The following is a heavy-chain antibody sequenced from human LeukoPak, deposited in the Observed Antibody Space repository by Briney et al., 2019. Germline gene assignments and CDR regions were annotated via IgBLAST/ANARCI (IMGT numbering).Heavy chain of an antibody. J-gene: IGHJ6*03. CDR3: ARVLRGAHWILKNYYMDV. Sequence: SETLSLTCTVSGGSISSYYWSWIRQPPGKGLEWIGYIYYSGSTNYNPSLKSRVTISVDTSKNQFSLKLTSVTAADTAVYYCARVLRGAHWILKNYYMDVWGKGTTVTVSS. D-gene: IGHD3-10*01. CDR2: IYYSGST. CDR1: GGSISSYY. V-gene: IGHV4-59*01.